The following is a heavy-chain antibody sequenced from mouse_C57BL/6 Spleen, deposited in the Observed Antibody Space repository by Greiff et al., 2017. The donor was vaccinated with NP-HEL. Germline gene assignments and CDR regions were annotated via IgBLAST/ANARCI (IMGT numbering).Heavy chain of an antibody. V-gene: IGHV1-69*01. J-gene: IGHJ2*01. CDR2: IDPSDSYT. D-gene: IGHD1-1*01. CDR1: GYTFTSYW. Sequence: VQLQQPGAELVMPGASVKLSCKASGYTFTSYWMHWVKQRPGQGLEWIGEIDPSDSYTNYNQKFKGKSTLTVDKASSTAYMQLSSLTSEDAAVYYCARGDYGSRRYFDDWGQGTTLTVSS. CDR3: ARGDYGSRRYFDD.